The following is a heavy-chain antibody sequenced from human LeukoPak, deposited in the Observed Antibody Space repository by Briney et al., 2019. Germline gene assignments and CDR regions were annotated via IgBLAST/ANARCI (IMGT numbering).Heavy chain of an antibody. J-gene: IGHJ3*02. CDR2: IYTSGGT. D-gene: IGHD3-3*01. CDR3: AKIITIFGMEAGSFDI. CDR1: GDSISSYY. Sequence: PSETLSLTCTVSGDSISSYYWSWIRQPAGKGLEWIGRIYTSGGTNYNPSLKSRVTLSVDTSKNQFSLKLSSVTAADTAVYYCAKIITIFGMEAGSFDIWGQGTLVTVSS. V-gene: IGHV4-4*07.